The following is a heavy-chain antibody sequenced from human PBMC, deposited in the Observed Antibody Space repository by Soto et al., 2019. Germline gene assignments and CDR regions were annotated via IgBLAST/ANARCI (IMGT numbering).Heavy chain of an antibody. V-gene: IGHV4-39*07. J-gene: IGHJ4*02. CDR3: ARSGSYDSLYYFDY. Sequence: PSETLSLTCTVSGGSVSSSSYYWGWVRQPPGKGLEWIGSVYYSGSTYYNPSLESRVTISVDKSKNQFSLKLSSVTAADTAVYYCARSGSYDSLYYFDYWGQGTLVTVSS. CDR1: GGSVSSSSYY. D-gene: IGHD3-22*01. CDR2: VYYSGST.